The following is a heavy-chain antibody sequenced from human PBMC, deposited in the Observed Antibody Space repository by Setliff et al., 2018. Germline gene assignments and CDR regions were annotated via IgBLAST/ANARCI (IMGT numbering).Heavy chain of an antibody. CDR3: ARGNMDVVAAGGKYSGLAF. V-gene: IGHV1-69*13. D-gene: IGHD6-13*01. CDR1: GYTFDDYG. J-gene: IGHJ6*02. Sequence: SVKVSCKTSGYTFDDYGIAWVRQAPGQGLEWMGGTIPMFDRPNYAQKFQGRVAITADESTNTAYIEISSLRYEDTAVYYCARGNMDVVAAGGKYSGLAFWGQGTTVTVSS. CDR2: TIPMFDRP.